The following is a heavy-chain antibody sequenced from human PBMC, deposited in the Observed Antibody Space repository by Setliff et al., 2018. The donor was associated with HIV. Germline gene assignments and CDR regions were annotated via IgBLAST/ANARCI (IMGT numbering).Heavy chain of an antibody. CDR2: IIPMFGAA. J-gene: IGHJ4*02. D-gene: IGHD2-15*01. V-gene: IGHV1-69*05. CDR3: ASPNVGCSGGTCYSGSAFDY. CDR1: GGTFSSYA. Sequence: ASVKVSCKASGGTFSSYAISWVRQAPGQGLEWMGGIIPMFGAANYAQKFQGRVTITTDASTSTAYMELRTLRSEDTAIYYCASPNVGCSGGTCYSGSAFDYWGQGSPVTISS.